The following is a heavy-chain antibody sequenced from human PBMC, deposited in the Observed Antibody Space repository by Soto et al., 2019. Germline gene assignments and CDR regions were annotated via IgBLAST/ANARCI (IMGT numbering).Heavy chain of an antibody. D-gene: IGHD3-10*01. CDR2: IITFFGPP. CDR3: ARGDVTMVAGGPPWDA. J-gene: IGHJ6*02. Sequence: QVQLMQSGAEVKKPGSSVNVSCKASGATFGTYAISWVRQAPGQGLEWMGGIITFFGPPNYAQKFQGRVTISADESTTTVYMELNSLRSDDTGVYYCARGDVTMVAGGPPWDAWGPGTTVIVSS. V-gene: IGHV1-69*01. CDR1: GATFGTYA.